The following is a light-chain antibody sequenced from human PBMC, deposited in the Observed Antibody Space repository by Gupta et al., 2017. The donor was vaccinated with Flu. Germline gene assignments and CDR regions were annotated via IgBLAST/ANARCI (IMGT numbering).Light chain of an antibody. CDR3: QHYDNLPWT. J-gene: IGKJ1*01. CDR1: HDIRNY. Sequence: DIQLTQSPSSLSASVGDRVTITCQASHDIRNYINWYQQKPGKAPKPLIYDTSKLETGVPSRFSGDGSGTDFTLTISSLQPEDIATYFCQHYDNLPWTFGQGTKVEI. CDR2: DTS. V-gene: IGKV1-33*01.